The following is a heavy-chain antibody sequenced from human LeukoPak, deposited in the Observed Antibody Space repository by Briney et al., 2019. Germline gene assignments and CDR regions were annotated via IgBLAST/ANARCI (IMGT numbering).Heavy chain of an antibody. CDR1: GYTLTELS. D-gene: IGHD3-3*01. V-gene: IGHV1-24*01. Sequence: ASVKVSCTVSGYTLTELSMHWVRRAPGKGLEWMGGFDPEDGETIYAQKFQGRVTMTEDTSTDTAYMELSSLRSEDTAVYYCATVGDDYGDFWGQGTLVTVSS. CDR2: FDPEDGET. J-gene: IGHJ4*02. CDR3: ATVGDDYGDF.